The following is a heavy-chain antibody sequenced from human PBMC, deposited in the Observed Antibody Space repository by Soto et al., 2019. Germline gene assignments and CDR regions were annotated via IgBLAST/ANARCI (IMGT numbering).Heavy chain of an antibody. CDR3: AHRATMTIFGLIIDNGIWFDP. J-gene: IGHJ5*02. CDR1: GFTFSTYW. CDR2: INSDGSST. D-gene: IGHD3-3*01. V-gene: IGHV3-74*01. Sequence: EVHLVESGGGLVQPGGSLRLSCAASGFTFSTYWMHWVRQAPGKGLVWVSRINSDGSSTSYADSVKGRFTISRDNAKNTLYLQMNSLRAEDTATYYCAHRATMTIFGLIIDNGIWFDPWGQGTRVIVSS.